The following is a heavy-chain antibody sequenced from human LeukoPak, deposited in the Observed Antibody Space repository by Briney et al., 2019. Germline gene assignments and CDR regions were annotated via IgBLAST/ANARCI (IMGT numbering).Heavy chain of an antibody. CDR1: GFTFSSYW. CDR2: IKQDGSEK. V-gene: IGHV3-7*01. J-gene: IGHJ4*02. D-gene: IGHD6-13*01. Sequence: GGSLRLSCAASGFTFSSYWMSWVRQAPGKGLEWVANIKQDGSEKYYVDSVKGRFTISRDNSKNTLYLQMNSLRAEDTAVYYCAKDVRRGIAASVFDYWGQGTLVTVSS. CDR3: AKDVRRGIAASVFDY.